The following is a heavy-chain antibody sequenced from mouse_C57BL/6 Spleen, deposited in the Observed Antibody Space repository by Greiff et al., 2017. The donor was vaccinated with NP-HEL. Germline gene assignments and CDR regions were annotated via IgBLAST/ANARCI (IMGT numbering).Heavy chain of an antibody. CDR2: IDPSDSET. V-gene: IGHV1-52*01. CDR3: ARSDYYGSSYEAMDY. Sequence: QVQLQQPGAELVRPGSSVKLSCKASGYTFTSYWMHWVKQRPIQGLEWIGNIDPSDSETHYNQKFKDKATLTVDKSSSTAYMQLSSLTSEDSAVYYCARSDYYGSSYEAMDYWGQGTSVTVSS. D-gene: IGHD1-1*01. J-gene: IGHJ4*01. CDR1: GYTFTSYW.